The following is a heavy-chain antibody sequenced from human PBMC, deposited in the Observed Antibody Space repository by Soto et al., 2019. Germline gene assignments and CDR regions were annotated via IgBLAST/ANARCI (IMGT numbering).Heavy chain of an antibody. Sequence: VGSLRLSSAASVFTFSSYAMSWVRHSPGKWLEWVSAISGSGGSTYYADSVKGRFTISRDNSKNTLYLQMNSLRAEDTAVYYCAKDSSGSYFTYYFYGMHVWGQGTTFTVSS. CDR2: ISGSGGST. CDR1: VFTFSSYA. D-gene: IGHD1-26*01. CDR3: AKDSSGSYFTYYFYGMHV. J-gene: IGHJ6*02. V-gene: IGHV3-23*01.